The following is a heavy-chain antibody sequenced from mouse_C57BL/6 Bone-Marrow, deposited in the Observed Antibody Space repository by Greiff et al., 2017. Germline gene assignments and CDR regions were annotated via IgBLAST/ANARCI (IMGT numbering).Heavy chain of an antibody. CDR3: ARRFSGEDMAYYAMDY. CDR1: GFSLSTSGMG. CDR2: IYWDDDK. J-gene: IGHJ4*01. V-gene: IGHV8-12*01. Sequence: QVTLKESGPGILQSSQTLSLTCSFSGFSLSTSGMGVSWIRQPSGKGLEWLAHIYWDDDKRYNPSLKSRLTISKDTSRNQVFLKITSVYTADTATYYCARRFSGEDMAYYAMDYWGQGTSVTVSS. D-gene: IGHD3-2*02.